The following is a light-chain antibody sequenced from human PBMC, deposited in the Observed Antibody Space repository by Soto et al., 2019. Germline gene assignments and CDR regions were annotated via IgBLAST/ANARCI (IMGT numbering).Light chain of an antibody. CDR3: CSYAGSSTF. J-gene: IGLJ1*01. V-gene: IGLV2-23*03. CDR1: SSDVGSYNL. CDR2: EGS. Sequence: QSALTQPASVSGSPGQSITISCTGTSSDVGSYNLVSWHQQHPGKAPKLMIYEGSKRPSGVSNRFSGSKSGNTASLTISGLQAEDEADYYCCSYAGSSTFFGTGTKVTVL.